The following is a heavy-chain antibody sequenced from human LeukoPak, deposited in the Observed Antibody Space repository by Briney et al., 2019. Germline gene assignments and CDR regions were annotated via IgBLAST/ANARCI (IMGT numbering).Heavy chain of an antibody. D-gene: IGHD5-12*01. CDR2: ISSSSSYI. J-gene: IGHJ4*02. Sequence: PGGSLRLSCAASGFTFSSYSMNWVRQAPGKGLEWVSSISSSSSYIYYADSVKGRFTISRDNAKNSLYLQMNSLRAEDTAVYYCATEAGYDASFDYWGQGTLVTVSS. CDR3: ATEAGYDASFDY. CDR1: GFTFSSYS. V-gene: IGHV3-21*01.